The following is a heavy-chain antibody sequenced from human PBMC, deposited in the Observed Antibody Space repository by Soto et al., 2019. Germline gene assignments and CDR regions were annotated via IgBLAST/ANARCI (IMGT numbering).Heavy chain of an antibody. D-gene: IGHD5-18*01. CDR1: AGSINRGGYY. V-gene: IGHV4-31*03. J-gene: IGHJ4*02. CDR2: IYYSGNT. CDR3: ARKGIHGSRVFDY. Sequence: PSETLSHTCTVSAGSINRGGYYWSRIHQQPGKGLEWIGHIYYSGNTYYNPSLKSRVIISVDTSKNQFSLKLNSVTAADTAVYYCARKGIHGSRVFDYWGLGTLVFVS.